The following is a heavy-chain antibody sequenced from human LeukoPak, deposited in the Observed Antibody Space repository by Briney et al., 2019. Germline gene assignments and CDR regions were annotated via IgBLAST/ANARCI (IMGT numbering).Heavy chain of an antibody. CDR3: AREIQGTSGSNQDY. J-gene: IGHJ4*02. V-gene: IGHV4-4*07. CDR2: IYTSGST. Sequence: SETLSLTCTVSGGSISNYYWSWIRQPAGKGLEWIGRIYTSGSTNYNPSLKSRVTMSVDTSKNQFSLKLSSVTAADTAVYYCAREIQGTSGSNQDYWGQGTLVTVSS. D-gene: IGHD1-26*01. CDR1: GGSISNYY.